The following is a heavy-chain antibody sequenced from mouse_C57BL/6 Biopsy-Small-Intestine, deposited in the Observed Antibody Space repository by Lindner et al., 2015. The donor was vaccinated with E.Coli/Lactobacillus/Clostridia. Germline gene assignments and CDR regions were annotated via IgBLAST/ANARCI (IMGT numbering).Heavy chain of an antibody. J-gene: IGHJ2*01. V-gene: IGHV1-62-2*01. CDR2: FYPGSGSV. CDR1: GYTFTEYN. CDR3: ARHEEGIYYGNFYFDY. D-gene: IGHD2-1*01. Sequence: VQLQESGVELVKPGASVKLSCKASGYTFTEYNIYWVKQRSGQGLERIGWFYPGSGSVMYNEKFKDKATLTADKSSSTVYMELNRLTSEDSAVYFCARHEEGIYYGNFYFDYWGQGTTLTVSS.